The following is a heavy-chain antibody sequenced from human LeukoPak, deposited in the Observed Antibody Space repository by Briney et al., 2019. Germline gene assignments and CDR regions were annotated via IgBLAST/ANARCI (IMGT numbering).Heavy chain of an antibody. CDR3: ARVREYQLLLDY. D-gene: IGHD2-2*01. J-gene: IGHJ4*02. Sequence: SQTLSLTCTVSGGSISSGSYYWSWIRQPAGKGLEWIGRIYTSGSTNYNPSLKSRVTISVDTSKNQFSLKLSSVTAADTAVYYCARVREYQLLLDYWGQGTLVTVSS. CDR1: GGSISSGSYY. CDR2: IYTSGST. V-gene: IGHV4-61*02.